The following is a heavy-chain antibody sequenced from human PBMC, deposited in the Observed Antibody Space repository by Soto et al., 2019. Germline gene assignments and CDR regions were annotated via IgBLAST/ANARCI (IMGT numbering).Heavy chain of an antibody. V-gene: IGHV4-59*08. J-gene: IGHJ4*02. D-gene: IGHD4-17*01. CDR2: IYYSGGT. CDR3: ARRYGDYFDF. Sequence: SETLSLTCTVSGGSISSYYWSWIRQPPGKGLEWIGYIYYSGGTNYNPSLKSRVTISVATSKNQFSLKLSSVTAADTAVYYCARRYGDYFDFWGQGTLVTVSS. CDR1: GGSISSYY.